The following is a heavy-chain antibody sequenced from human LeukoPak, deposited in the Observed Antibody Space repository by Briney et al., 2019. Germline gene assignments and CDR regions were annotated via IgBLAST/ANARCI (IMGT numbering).Heavy chain of an antibody. Sequence: SETLSLTCSVYSGSFSGYYWSWIRQPPGKGLEWIGEINHSVGTNYNPSLKSRVTMSLDTSKNQFSLKLSPVTAADTAVYYCARDAGYEGVDYWGQGTLVTVSS. CDR1: SGSFSGYY. CDR3: ARDAGYEGVDY. V-gene: IGHV4-34*01. D-gene: IGHD5-12*01. J-gene: IGHJ4*02. CDR2: INHSVGT.